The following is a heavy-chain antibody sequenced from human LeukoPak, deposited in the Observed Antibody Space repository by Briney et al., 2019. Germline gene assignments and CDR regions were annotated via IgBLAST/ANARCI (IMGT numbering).Heavy chain of an antibody. Sequence: GASVKVSCKASGYTFTSYGISWVRQAPGQGLEWMGWISAYNGNTNYAQKLQGRVTMTTDTSTSTAYMELRSLRSDDTAVYYCARVPNLGGYVWGSYLVNWFDPWGQGTLVTVSS. CDR1: GYTFTSYG. CDR3: ARVPNLGGYVWGSYLVNWFDP. CDR2: ISAYNGNT. J-gene: IGHJ5*02. D-gene: IGHD3-16*02. V-gene: IGHV1-18*01.